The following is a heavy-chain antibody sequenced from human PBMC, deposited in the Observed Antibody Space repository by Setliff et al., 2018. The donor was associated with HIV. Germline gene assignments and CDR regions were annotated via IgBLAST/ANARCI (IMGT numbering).Heavy chain of an antibody. CDR3: ARGPSGRAPAPARAPHYYGLDL. CDR2: IFNSGSS. Sequence: SETLSLTCSVSGGSISNNDYYWGWIRQSPGKGLEWIGTIFNSGSSYYNPSLESRVTISVDTSQNQFSLRLRSVTAADTAVYYCARGPSGRAPAPARAPHYYGLDLWGPGTTVTVSS. J-gene: IGHJ6*01. CDR1: GGSISNNDYY. D-gene: IGHD2-2*01. V-gene: IGHV4-39*01.